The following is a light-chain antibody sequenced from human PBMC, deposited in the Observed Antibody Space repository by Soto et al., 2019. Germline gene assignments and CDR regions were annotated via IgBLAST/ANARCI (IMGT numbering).Light chain of an antibody. Sequence: AIQMTQSPSSLSASVGDRVTITCRASQGIGSDLGWYQQKPGKAPKVLIYGISSLQSGVPSRFSGSGSGTDFTLTISSLQPEDIATYYCLQDYNYPWTLGQGNKVEIK. CDR2: GIS. J-gene: IGKJ1*01. CDR3: LQDYNYPWT. CDR1: QGIGSD. V-gene: IGKV1-6*01.